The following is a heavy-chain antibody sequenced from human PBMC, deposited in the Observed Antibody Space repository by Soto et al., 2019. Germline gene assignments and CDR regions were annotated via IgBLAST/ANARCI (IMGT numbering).Heavy chain of an antibody. D-gene: IGHD1-26*01. CDR3: ARIRGADWELHYNYFDN. V-gene: IGHV3-53*01. J-gene: IGHJ4*02. Sequence: GVSLILSCSSSVFTVINNYISWFLQAPVKGLEWVSLIYSGITTYYADSVNGRFTVSRDNYKNTLYLHMNSLYADDSAVYYCARIRGADWELHYNYFDNWGQGTLVTVSS. CDR1: VFTVINNY. CDR2: IYSGITT.